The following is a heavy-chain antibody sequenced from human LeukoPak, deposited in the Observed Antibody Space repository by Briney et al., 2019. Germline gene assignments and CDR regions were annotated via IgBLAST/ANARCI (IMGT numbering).Heavy chain of an antibody. CDR1: GGSISSYY. Sequence: TETLSLTCTVSGGSISSYYWSGIRQPPGKVLEWIGYIYYSGSTNYNPSLKSRVTISVDTSKNQFSLKLSSVTAADTAVYYCARVSYGSGRRGPFDYWGQGTLVTVSS. J-gene: IGHJ4*02. CDR2: IYYSGST. CDR3: ARVSYGSGRRGPFDY. D-gene: IGHD3-10*01. V-gene: IGHV4-59*01.